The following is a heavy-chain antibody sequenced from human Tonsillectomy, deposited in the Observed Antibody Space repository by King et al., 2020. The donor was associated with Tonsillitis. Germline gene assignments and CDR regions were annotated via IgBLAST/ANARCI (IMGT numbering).Heavy chain of an antibody. CDR3: ARDGGLNSGSSSTLAF. Sequence: QLVQSGAEVKKPGASVKVSCTASGSTFTSYAMHWVRQAPGQRLEWMGWINAGNGNTKYSQKFQGRLTITRETSASTAYMELSGLRSEDTDVYYCARDGGLNSGSSSTLAFWGQGTLVTVSS. V-gene: IGHV1-3*01. CDR2: INAGNGNT. D-gene: IGHD1-26*01. CDR1: GSTFTSYA. J-gene: IGHJ4*02.